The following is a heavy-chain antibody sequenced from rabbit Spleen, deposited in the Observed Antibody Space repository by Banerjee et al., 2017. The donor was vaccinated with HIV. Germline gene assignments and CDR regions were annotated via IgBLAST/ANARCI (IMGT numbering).Heavy chain of an antibody. CDR1: GFDFSSYG. CDR3: ARVSESSGWGEDL. CDR2: IYPDYGST. D-gene: IGHD4-1*01. V-gene: IGHV1S39*01. Sequence: QEQLVESGGGLVQPGGSLKLSCKASGFDFSSYGVSWVRQAPGKGLEWIACIYPDYGSTWYASWVNGRFTISKTSSTTVTMQMTSLTVADTATYFCARVSESSGWGEDLWGQGTLVTVS. J-gene: IGHJ4*01.